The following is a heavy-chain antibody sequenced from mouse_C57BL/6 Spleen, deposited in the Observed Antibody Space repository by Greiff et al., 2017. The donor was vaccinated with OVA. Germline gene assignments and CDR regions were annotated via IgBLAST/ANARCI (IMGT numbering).Heavy chain of an antibody. J-gene: IGHJ3*01. CDR2: IDPSDSYT. CDR3: ARAWAAQASWFAY. V-gene: IGHV1-69*01. CDR1: GYTFTSYW. Sequence: QVQLQQPGAELVMPGASVKLSCKASGYTFTSYWMHWVKQRPGQGLEWIGEIDPSDSYTNYNQKFKGKSTLTVDKSSSTAYMQLSSLTPADSAVYYCARAWAAQASWFAYWGQGTLVTVSA. D-gene: IGHD3-2*02.